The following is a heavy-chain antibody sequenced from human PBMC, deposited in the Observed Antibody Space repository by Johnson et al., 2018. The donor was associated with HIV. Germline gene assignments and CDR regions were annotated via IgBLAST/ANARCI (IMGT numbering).Heavy chain of an antibody. V-gene: IGHV3-53*01. D-gene: IGHD1-26*01. CDR1: GFTFSDYY. CDR2: IYSGGST. Sequence: VQLVESGGGLVQPGGSLRLSCAASGFTFSDYYMSWIRQAPGKGLEWVSVIYSGGSTYYANSVKGRFTISRDNSKNTLYLQMNSLRAEDTAVYYCATSHGSHGAFYIWGQGTMVTVSS. CDR3: ATSHGSHGAFYI. J-gene: IGHJ3*02.